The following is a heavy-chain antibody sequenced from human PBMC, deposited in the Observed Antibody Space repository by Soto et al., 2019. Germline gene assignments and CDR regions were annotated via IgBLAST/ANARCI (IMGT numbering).Heavy chain of an antibody. CDR3: ARGQEVGAHFFDS. Sequence: PGGSLRLSCEASGFTFSKFDMHWVRQPIGKGLEWVSTIGISGDTYYAVSVKGRFTISRDNAKNSLSLQMNSLRAGDTALYFCARGQEVGAHFFDSWGQGTQVTVSS. J-gene: IGHJ4*02. CDR2: IGISGDT. CDR1: GFTFSKFD. V-gene: IGHV3-13*04. D-gene: IGHD2-15*01.